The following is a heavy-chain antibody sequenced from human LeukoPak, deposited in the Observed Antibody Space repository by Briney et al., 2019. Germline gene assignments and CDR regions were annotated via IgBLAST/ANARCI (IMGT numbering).Heavy chain of an antibody. V-gene: IGHV4-34*01. J-gene: IGHJ5*02. CDR3: ARAGATVVTASNWFDP. D-gene: IGHD2-21*02. CDR2: INHSGST. CDR1: GGSFSGYY. Sequence: PSETLSLTCAVYGGSFSGYYWSWIRQPPGKGLEWIGEINHSGSTNYNPSLKSRVTMSVDTSKNQFSLKLSSVTAADTAVYYCARAGATVVTASNWFDPWGQGTLVTVSS.